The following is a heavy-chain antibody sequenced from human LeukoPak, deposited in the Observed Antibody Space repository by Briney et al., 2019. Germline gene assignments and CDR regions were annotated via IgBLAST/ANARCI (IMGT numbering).Heavy chain of an antibody. CDR3: ARALNRVPTAIDY. CDR2: IYSGGST. Sequence: PGGSLRLSCAASGFTVSSNYMSWVRQAPGKGLEWVSVIYSGGSTYYADSVKGRFTISRDNSKNTLYLQMNSLRAEDTAVYYCARALNRVPTAIDYWGQGTLVTVSS. J-gene: IGHJ4*02. V-gene: IGHV3-53*01. CDR1: GFTVSSNY. D-gene: IGHD5-18*01.